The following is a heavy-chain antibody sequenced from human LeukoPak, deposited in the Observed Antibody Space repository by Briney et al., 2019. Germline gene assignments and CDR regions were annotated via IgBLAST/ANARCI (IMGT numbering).Heavy chain of an antibody. J-gene: IGHJ3*02. CDR3: ATHAGQGLAYYAFDI. CDR1: GYSISSGYY. Sequence: PSETLSLTCTVSGYSISSGYYWGWIRQPPGKGLEWIGSIYHSGSTYYNPSLKSRVTISVDTSKNQFSLKLSSVTAADTAVYYCATHAGQGLAYYAFDIWGQGTLVTVSS. D-gene: IGHD6-19*01. V-gene: IGHV4-38-2*02. CDR2: IYHSGST.